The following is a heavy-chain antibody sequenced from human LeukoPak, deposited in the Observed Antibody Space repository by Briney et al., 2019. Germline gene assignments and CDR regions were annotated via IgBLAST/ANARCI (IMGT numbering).Heavy chain of an antibody. V-gene: IGHV3-23*01. CDR3: GEFSGGVAPLDP. J-gene: IGHJ5*02. Sequence: AGGPLRLSCAASGFPVSSNYMSWVRQAPGKGRKWVSNISRSAISTDYADSVKARLTISRNNSKNTLYLQMNGLRADDTAVYYCGEFSGGVAPLDPWGQGTLVTVSS. CDR1: GFPVSSNY. CDR2: ISRSAIST. D-gene: IGHD5-12*01.